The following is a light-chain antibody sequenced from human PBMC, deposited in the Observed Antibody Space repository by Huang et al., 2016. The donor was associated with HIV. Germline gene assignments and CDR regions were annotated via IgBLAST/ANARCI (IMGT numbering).Light chain of an antibody. V-gene: IGKV2-28*01. J-gene: IGKJ2*01. CDR1: QSLLNNNGYNY. CDR3: MQALQTPYT. Sequence: DIVMTQSPLSLPVTPGETASISCRSSQSLLNNNGYNYLDWYLQKPGQSPQVLIYLGFNRASGVPDRFSGSGSGTDFTLKISRVEAEDVGVYYCMQALQTPYTFGQGTKLEIK. CDR2: LGF.